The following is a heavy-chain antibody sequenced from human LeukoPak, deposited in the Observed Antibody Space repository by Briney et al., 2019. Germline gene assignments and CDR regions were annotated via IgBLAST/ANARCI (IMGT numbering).Heavy chain of an antibody. CDR1: GFTFDDYA. CDR2: ISWNSGSI. Sequence: GRSLRLSCAASGFTFDDYAMHWVRQAPGKGLEWVLGISWNSGSIGYADSVKGRFTISRDNAKNSLYLQMNSLRAEDTALYYCAKDNGLRSGFDYWGQGTLVTVSS. D-gene: IGHD2-15*01. J-gene: IGHJ4*02. V-gene: IGHV3-9*01. CDR3: AKDNGLRSGFDY.